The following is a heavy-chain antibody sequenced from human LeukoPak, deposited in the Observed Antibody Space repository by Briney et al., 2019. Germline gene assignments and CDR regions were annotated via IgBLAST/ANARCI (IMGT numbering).Heavy chain of an antibody. J-gene: IGHJ4*02. D-gene: IGHD3-3*01. CDR2: ISYDGSNK. Sequence: GGSLRLSCAGSGFTFSSYAMHWVRQAPGKGLEWVAVISYDGSNKYYADSVKGRFTISRDNSKNTLYLQMNSLRAEDTAVYYCARQLSTITIFDYWGQGTLVTVSS. V-gene: IGHV3-30-3*01. CDR3: ARQLSTITIFDY. CDR1: GFTFSSYA.